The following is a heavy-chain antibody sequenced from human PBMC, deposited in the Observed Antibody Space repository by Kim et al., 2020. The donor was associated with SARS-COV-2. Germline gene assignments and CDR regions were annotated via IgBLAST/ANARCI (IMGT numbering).Heavy chain of an antibody. CDR2: INPSGGST. D-gene: IGHD3-3*01. CDR3: ARDLGVWSLEWLGSHADY. Sequence: ASVKVSCKASGYTFTSYYMHWVRQAPGQGLEWMGIINPSGGSTSYAQKFQGRVTMTRDTSTSTVYMELSSLRSEDTAVYYCARDLGVWSLEWLGSHADYWGQGTLVTVSS. J-gene: IGHJ4*02. CDR1: GYTFTSYY. V-gene: IGHV1-46*01.